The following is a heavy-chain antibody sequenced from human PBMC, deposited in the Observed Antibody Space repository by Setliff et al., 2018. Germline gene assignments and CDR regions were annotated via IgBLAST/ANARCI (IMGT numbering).Heavy chain of an antibody. D-gene: IGHD3-16*01. J-gene: IGHJ3*02. V-gene: IGHV7-4-1*02. CDR3: AREGEGSTFFPLDAFDI. CDR1: GYTFSSYA. CDR2: ISTNTGDP. Sequence: ASVKVSCKASGYTFSSYAMNWVRQAPGQGLEWMGWISTNTGDPTYAQGFTGRFVFCLDTSVSTAYLQISSLKAEDTAVYYCAREGEGSTFFPLDAFDIWGQGTMVTVSS.